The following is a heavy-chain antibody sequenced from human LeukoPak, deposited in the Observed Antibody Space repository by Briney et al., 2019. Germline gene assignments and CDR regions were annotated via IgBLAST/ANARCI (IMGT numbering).Heavy chain of an antibody. CDR3: AKDKGPDLFDY. V-gene: IGHV3-30*01. J-gene: IGHJ4*02. CDR1: GFTFSNYA. CDR2: ISDDGTNK. Sequence: GRSLRLSCAASGFTFSNYAMHWVRQAPGKGLEWVAVISDDGTNKYYADSVKGRFTISRDNSKDTLSLQMDSLRAEDTALYYCAKDKGPDLFDYWGQGTLVTVSS.